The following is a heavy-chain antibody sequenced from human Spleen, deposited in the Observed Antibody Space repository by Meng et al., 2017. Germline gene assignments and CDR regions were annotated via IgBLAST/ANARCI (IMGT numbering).Heavy chain of an antibody. CDR1: GDRVSTNSAA. V-gene: IGHV6-1*01. Sequence: QVQLQQSGPGLVKPSQTLSPPCAISGDRVSTNSAAWNWFRQSPSRGLEWLGRTYYRSNWYYDYAVSVKGPISINPDTSKNHFSLHLISVTPEDTAVYYCARQEGAFDYWGQGTLVTVSS. D-gene: IGHD3-16*01. CDR2: TYYRSNWYY. CDR3: ARQEGAFDY. J-gene: IGHJ4*02.